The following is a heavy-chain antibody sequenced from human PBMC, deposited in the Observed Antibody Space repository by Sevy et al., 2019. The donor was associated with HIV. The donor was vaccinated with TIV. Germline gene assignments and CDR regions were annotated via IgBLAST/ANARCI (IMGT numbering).Heavy chain of an antibody. D-gene: IGHD3-22*01. CDR1: GFTFSSYA. V-gene: IGHV3-23*01. CDR2: ISGSGGST. Sequence: GGSLRLSCAASGFTFSSYAMSWVRQAPGKGLEWVSAISGSGGSTYYADSVNGRFTISRDNSKNTLYLQMNSLRAEDTAVYYCAKDPPAWDSSGYYVSWGQGTLVTVSS. CDR3: AKDPPAWDSSGYYVS. J-gene: IGHJ4*02.